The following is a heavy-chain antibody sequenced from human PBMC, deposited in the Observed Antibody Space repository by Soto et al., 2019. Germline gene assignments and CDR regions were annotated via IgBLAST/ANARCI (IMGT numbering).Heavy chain of an antibody. V-gene: IGHV4-34*01. D-gene: IGHD6-6*01. Sequence: SETLSLTCAVYGGSFSGYDWSWIRQPPGKGLEWIGEINHSGSTNYNPSLKSRVTISVDTSKNQFSLKLSSVTAADTAVYYCAREVAAQSPFNYGGQEPLATVPS. CDR3: AREVAAQSPFNY. CDR1: GGSFSGYD. CDR2: INHSGST. J-gene: IGHJ4*02.